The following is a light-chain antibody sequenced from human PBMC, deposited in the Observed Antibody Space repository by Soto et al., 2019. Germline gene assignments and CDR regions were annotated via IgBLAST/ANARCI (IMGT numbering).Light chain of an antibody. CDR1: EGITND. J-gene: IGKJ1*01. CDR3: LQHKTYPWT. V-gene: IGKV1-17*01. Sequence: DIQMTQSPASLSASVGDRVTIACRASEGITNDLVWYQQKPGKAPNXLIFAASTLHSGVPSRFSGSGSGTELTITISGLQPEDGATYEGLQHKTYPWTFGQGTKVDIK. CDR2: AAS.